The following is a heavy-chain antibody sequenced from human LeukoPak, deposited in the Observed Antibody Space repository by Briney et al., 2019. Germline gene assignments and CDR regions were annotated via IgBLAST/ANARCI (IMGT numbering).Heavy chain of an antibody. Sequence: SETLSLTCTVSGDSISSYYWSWIRQPAGKGLEWLGRIYSSGSTDYNPSLKSRVTMSVDKSKNKVSLRLSSVTAADTAVYYCARGQWLYRVGPFDIWGQGTLATVSS. CDR3: ARGQWLYRVGPFDI. V-gene: IGHV4-4*07. CDR1: GDSISSYY. D-gene: IGHD2-15*01. J-gene: IGHJ3*02. CDR2: IYSSGST.